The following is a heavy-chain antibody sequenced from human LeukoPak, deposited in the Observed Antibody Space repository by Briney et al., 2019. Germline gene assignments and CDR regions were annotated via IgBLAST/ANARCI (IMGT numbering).Heavy chain of an antibody. CDR3: ARGLSRPINWAFHLNWFDP. V-gene: IGHV4-34*01. CDR1: GGSFSGYY. D-gene: IGHD1-1*01. Sequence: PSETLSPTCAVYGGSFSGYYWSWIRQPPGNVLEWIGEINHSGSTNYNPSLKSRVTISVDTSKNQFSLKLSSVTAADTAVYYCARGLSRPINWAFHLNWFDPWGQGTLVTVSS. CDR2: INHSGST. J-gene: IGHJ5*02.